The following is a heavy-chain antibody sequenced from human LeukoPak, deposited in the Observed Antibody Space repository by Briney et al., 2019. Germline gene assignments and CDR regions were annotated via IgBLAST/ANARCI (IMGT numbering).Heavy chain of an antibody. J-gene: IGHJ4*02. CDR2: ISSSSSYI. CDR1: GFTFSSYS. Sequence: GGSLRLSCAASGFTFSSYSMNWVRQAPGKGLEWVSSISSSSSYIYYADSVKGRFTVSRDNAKNSLSLHMSSLRAEDTGVYYCARDGTGWSRDYWGQGTLVTVSS. V-gene: IGHV3-21*01. CDR3: ARDGTGWSRDY. D-gene: IGHD2-2*01.